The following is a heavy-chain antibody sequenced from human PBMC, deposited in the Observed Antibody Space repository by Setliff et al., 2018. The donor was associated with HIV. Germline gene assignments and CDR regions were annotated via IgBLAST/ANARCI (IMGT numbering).Heavy chain of an antibody. J-gene: IGHJ5*01. CDR1: GDSIGTYF. CDR3: ARRAVQDGSVTSSNWFES. D-gene: IGHD2-2*01. V-gene: IGHV4-4*09. CDR2: IYGGGST. Sequence: PSETLSLTCAVSGDSIGTYFWHWIRQPPGKGLEWIGYIYGGGSTGYNPSLTSRVTMSADTPNNRFALKLSSVTAADTAVYYCARRAVQDGSVTSSNWFESWGQGTLVTVSS.